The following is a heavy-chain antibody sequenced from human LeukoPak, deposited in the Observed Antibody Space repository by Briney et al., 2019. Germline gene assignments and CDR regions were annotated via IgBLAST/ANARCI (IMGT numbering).Heavy chain of an antibody. CDR2: ISPTGSTT. V-gene: IGHV3-74*01. CDR1: GFSFSGHW. J-gene: IGHJ5*02. D-gene: IGHD2-2*01. CDR3: ARGMVPAATWFDP. Sequence: HPGGSLRLSCTASGFSFSGHWMHWARQLPGKGLVWVSRISPTGSTTSYADSVKGRFTVSRDNSKNTLYLQMNSLRAEDTAVYYCARGMVPAATWFDPWGQGTLVTVSS.